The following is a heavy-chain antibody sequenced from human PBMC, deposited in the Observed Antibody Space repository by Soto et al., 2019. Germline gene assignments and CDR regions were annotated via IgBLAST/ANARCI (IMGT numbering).Heavy chain of an antibody. D-gene: IGHD2-15*01. CDR2: ISGQIAKT. Sequence: QVQLVQSGPELKKPGASVKVSCKASGYSFHNFGIVWVRQAPGQGLEWMGWISGQIAKTNYAQKFQGKVTMTTDTSTSTAYMELNTLTSDDTAMYYCARGSASGSFALTTRYWGQGTLVTVSS. V-gene: IGHV1-18*04. J-gene: IGHJ4*02. CDR3: ARGSASGSFALTTRY. CDR1: GYSFHNFG.